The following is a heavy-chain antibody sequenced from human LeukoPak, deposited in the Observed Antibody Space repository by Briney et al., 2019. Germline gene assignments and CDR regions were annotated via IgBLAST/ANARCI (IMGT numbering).Heavy chain of an antibody. V-gene: IGHV1-2*02. Sequence: GASVKVSCKASGYTFTGYYMHWVRQAPGQGLEWMGCINPNSGGTNYAQKFQGRVTMTRDTSISTAYMELSRLRSDDTAVYYCARGVLGISSSWYDYWGQGTLVTVSA. CDR1: GYTFTGYY. J-gene: IGHJ4*02. D-gene: IGHD6-13*01. CDR3: ARGVLGISSSWYDY. CDR2: INPNSGGT.